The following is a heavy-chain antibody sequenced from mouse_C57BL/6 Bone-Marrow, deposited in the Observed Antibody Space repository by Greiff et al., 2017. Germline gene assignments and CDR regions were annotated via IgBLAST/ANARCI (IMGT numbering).Heavy chain of an antibody. CDR2: INPSNGGT. CDR3: ERSGYYDVAFAN. J-gene: IGHJ3*01. Sequence: VQLQQPGPELVKPGASVKMSCKASGYTFTSYCMHWVKQRPGKGLEWIGNINPSNGGTNYNEKFKSKATMTVDKSSSTAYMQLSGLTSEDSAVYYCERSGYYDVAFANGDQGTGVPVSA. D-gene: IGHD2-3*01. CDR1: GYTFTSYC. V-gene: IGHV1-53*01.